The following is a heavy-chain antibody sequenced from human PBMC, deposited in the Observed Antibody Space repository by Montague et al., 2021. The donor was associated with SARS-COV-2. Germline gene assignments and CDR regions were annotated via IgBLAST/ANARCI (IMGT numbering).Heavy chain of an antibody. Sequence: SETLSLTCTVSGGSISSYYWSWIRQPPGKGLEWIGYIYYSGSTNYSPSLKSRVTISVDTSKNQFSLKLSSVTAADTAVYYCARVQRGYYYGLWVSCHLDYWGQGTLVTVSS. D-gene: IGHD3-10*01. J-gene: IGHJ4*02. CDR3: ARVQRGYYYGLWVSCHLDY. CDR1: GGSISSYY. V-gene: IGHV4-59*01. CDR2: IYYSGST.